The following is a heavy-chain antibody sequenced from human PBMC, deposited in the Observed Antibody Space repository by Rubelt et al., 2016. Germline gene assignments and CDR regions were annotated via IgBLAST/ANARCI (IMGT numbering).Heavy chain of an antibody. J-gene: IGHJ6*02. CDR2: INAGNGNT. CDR1: GYTFTSYA. Sequence: QVQLVQSGAEVKKPGASVKVSCNASGYTFTSYAMHWVRQAPGQRLEWMGWINAGNGNTKNSQKFQGRVNMTRDTSISTAYMELSRLRSDDTAVYYCAREGDYYYGMDVWGQGTTVTVSS. V-gene: IGHV1-3*01. CDR3: AREGDYYYGMDV. D-gene: IGHD3-16*01.